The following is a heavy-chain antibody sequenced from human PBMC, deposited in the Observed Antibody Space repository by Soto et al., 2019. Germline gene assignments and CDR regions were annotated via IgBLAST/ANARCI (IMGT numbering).Heavy chain of an antibody. CDR1: GYTFTSYD. CDR2: ISDYNGNT. CDR3: ARCYGSGSESPLDY. Sequence: QVQLVQSGAEVKKPGASVKVSCKTSGYTFTSYDISWVRQAPGQGLEWMGWISDYNGNTNYAQKLQGRVIMTTDTSTSTAYLELRSLTSDDTAVYYCARCYGSGSESPLDYWGQGTLVTVSS. D-gene: IGHD3-10*01. J-gene: IGHJ4*02. V-gene: IGHV1-18*01.